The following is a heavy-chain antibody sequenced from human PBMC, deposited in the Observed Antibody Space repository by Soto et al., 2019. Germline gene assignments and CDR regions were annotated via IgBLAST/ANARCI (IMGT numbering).Heavy chain of an antibody. J-gene: IGHJ4*02. Sequence: GGSLRLSCAASGFTFSSYGMHWVRQAPGKGLEWVAVISYDGSNKYYADSVKGRFTISRDNSKNTLYLQMNSLRAEDTAVYYCAKTPSTVTIWSSFDYWGQGTLVTVSS. CDR2: ISYDGSNK. CDR1: GFTFSSYG. V-gene: IGHV3-30*18. D-gene: IGHD4-4*01. CDR3: AKTPSTVTIWSSFDY.